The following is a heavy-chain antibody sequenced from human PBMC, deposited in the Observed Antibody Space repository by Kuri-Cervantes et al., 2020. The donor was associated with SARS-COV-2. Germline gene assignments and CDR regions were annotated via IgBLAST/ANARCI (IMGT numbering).Heavy chain of an antibody. D-gene: IGHD4-11*01. CDR3: ARGGDYSNWFDP. J-gene: IGHJ5*02. CDR2: IYTSGST. CDR1: GGSISNYGYY. Sequence: SETLSLTCTVSGGSISNYGYYWSWIRQPAGKGLEWIGRIYTSGSTNYNPSLKSRVTMSVDTSKNQFSLKLSSVTAADTAVYYCARGGDYSNWFDPWGQGTLVTVSS. V-gene: IGHV4-4*07.